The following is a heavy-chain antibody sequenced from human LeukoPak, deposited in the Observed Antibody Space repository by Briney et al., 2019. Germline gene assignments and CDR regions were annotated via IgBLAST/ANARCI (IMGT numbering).Heavy chain of an antibody. CDR1: GFTVSSNY. CDR2: IYSGGST. D-gene: IGHD3-10*01. CDR3: ARGAYGSGSYYPEH. Sequence: GGSLRLSCAASGFTVSSNYMSWVRQAPGKGLEWVSVIYSGGSTYYADSVKGRFTISRDNSKNTLYLQMNSLRAEDTAVYYCARGAYGSGSYYPEHWGQGTLVTVSS. V-gene: IGHV3-66*01. J-gene: IGHJ4*02.